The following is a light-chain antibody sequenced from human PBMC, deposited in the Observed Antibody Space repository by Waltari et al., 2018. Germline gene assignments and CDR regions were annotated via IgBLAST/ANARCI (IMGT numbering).Light chain of an antibody. CDR1: NSNIGSNP. Sequence: QSVLTQPPSASGTPGQRVTISCSGSNSNIGSNPVSWYQQFPGTAPKLVIYKNDQRPSGGPDRFSASKSGTAASRAISGLRSEDEADYYCAAWDDSPIGQVFGGGTKVTVL. V-gene: IGLV1-47*01. CDR2: KND. CDR3: AAWDDSPIGQV. J-gene: IGLJ3*02.